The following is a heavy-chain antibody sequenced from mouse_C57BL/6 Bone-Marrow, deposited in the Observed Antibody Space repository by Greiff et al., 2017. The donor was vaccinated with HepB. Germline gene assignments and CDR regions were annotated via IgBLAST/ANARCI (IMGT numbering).Heavy chain of an antibody. CDR1: GFTFSDYG. J-gene: IGHJ1*03. Sequence: EVNLVESGGGLVQPGGSLKLSCAASGFTFSDYGMAWVRQAPRKGPEWVAFISNLAYSIYYADTVTGRFTISRENAKNTLYLEMSSLRSEDTAMYYCARHYGSSYWYFDVWGTGTTVTVSS. CDR3: ARHYGSSYWYFDV. V-gene: IGHV5-15*01. D-gene: IGHD1-1*01. CDR2: ISNLAYSI.